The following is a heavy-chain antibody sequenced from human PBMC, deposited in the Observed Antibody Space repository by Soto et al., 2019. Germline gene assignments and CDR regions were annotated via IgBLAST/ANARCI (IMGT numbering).Heavy chain of an antibody. D-gene: IGHD5-12*01. Sequence: QVQLVQSGAEVKKPGASVKVSCKTSGYTFTSYSISWVRQAPGHGPEWMGWISVYNGNTNYAQKLQGRVTMTTDISTTTAYMELRTLRSDDTAVYYCVREPGPGSPFGYWGQGTLVTVSS. CDR3: VREPGPGSPFGY. CDR1: GYTFTSYS. V-gene: IGHV1-18*01. J-gene: IGHJ4*02. CDR2: ISVYNGNT.